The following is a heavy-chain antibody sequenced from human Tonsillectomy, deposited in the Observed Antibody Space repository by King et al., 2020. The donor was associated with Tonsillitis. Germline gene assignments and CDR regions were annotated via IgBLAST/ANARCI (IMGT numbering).Heavy chain of an antibody. D-gene: IGHD3-16*01. V-gene: IGHV3-9*01. Sequence: QLVQSGGGLVQPARSLRLSCAASGFTFHDYAMHWVRQAPGKGLEWVSGISWNSGTVGYADSVKGRFTISRDNAKNSLYLQMNSLRPEDTALYYCAKGPHWDYYYGTDVWGQGTTVTVSS. CDR2: ISWNSGTV. CDR3: AKGPHWDYYYGTDV. CDR1: GFTFHDYA. J-gene: IGHJ6*02.